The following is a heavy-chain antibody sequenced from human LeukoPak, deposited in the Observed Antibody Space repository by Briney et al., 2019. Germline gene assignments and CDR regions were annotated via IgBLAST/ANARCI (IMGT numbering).Heavy chain of an antibody. CDR1: GFTFSSNA. V-gene: IGHV3-23*01. CDR3: AKGGRWGYSGYDLER. D-gene: IGHD5-12*01. CDR2: ITGRSDNT. J-gene: IGHJ4*02. Sequence: GDSLRLSCAASGFTFSSNAMTWVRQAPGKGLEWVSTITGRSDNTYYADSVKGRFTISRDNSKSALYLQMNSLRAEDTAIYYCAKGGRWGYSGYDLERWGQGTLVTVSS.